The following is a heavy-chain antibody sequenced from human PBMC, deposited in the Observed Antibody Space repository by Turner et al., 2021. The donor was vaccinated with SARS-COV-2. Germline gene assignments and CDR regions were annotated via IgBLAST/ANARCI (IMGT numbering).Heavy chain of an antibody. CDR3: ARGLRGGYYYGMDV. CDR2: ISYDGNNK. V-gene: IGHV3-30*04. Sequence: VQLVESGGGLVQPGRCLRPSCPAAGFTFSIYAMHWVRQATGKGLEWVAVISYDGNNKYYADSVKGRFTISRDNSKNTLYLQMNSLRAEDTAVYYCARGLRGGYYYGMDVWGQGTTVTVSS. CDR1: GFTFSIYA. D-gene: IGHD3-16*01. J-gene: IGHJ6*02.